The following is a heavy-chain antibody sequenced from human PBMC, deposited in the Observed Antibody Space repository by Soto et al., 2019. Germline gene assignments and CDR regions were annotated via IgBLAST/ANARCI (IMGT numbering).Heavy chain of an antibody. V-gene: IGHV4-61*01. CDR2: TSNYGGT. CDR1: GASVSSRSFY. J-gene: IGHJ5*02. Sequence: PSETLSLTCAVSGASVSSRSFYWHWIRQSPDKGLQWIAFTSNYGGTNYNPSLKSRVTILLDTSKNQFSLRLSSVTAADTAIYYCATRITVFGLLIPPFDPWGQGTQVTVSS. CDR3: ATRITVFGLLIPPFDP. D-gene: IGHD3-3*01.